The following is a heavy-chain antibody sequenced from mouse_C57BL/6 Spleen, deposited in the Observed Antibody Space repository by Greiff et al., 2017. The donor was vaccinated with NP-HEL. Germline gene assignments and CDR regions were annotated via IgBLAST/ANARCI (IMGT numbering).Heavy chain of an antibody. V-gene: IGHV1-82*01. CDR1: GYAFSSSW. Sequence: QVQLKESGPELVKPGASVKISCKASGYAFSSSWMNWVKQRPGKGLEWIGRIYPGDGDTNYNGKFKGKATLTADKSSSTAYMQLSSLTSEDSAVYFCERNDYSNYEGFAYWGQGTLVTVSA. CDR3: ERNDYSNYEGFAY. D-gene: IGHD2-5*01. J-gene: IGHJ3*01. CDR2: IYPGDGDT.